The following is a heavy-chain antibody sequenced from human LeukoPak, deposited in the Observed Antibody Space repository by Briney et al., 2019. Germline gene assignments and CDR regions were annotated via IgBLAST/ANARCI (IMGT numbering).Heavy chain of an antibody. CDR3: ARRNYYYYMDV. CDR1: GGSISSYY. CDR2: IYYSGST. Sequence: SETLSLTCTVSGGSISSYYWSWIRQPPGKGLEWIGYIYYSGSTNCNPSLKSRVTISVDTSKNQFSLKLSSVTAADTAVYYCARRNYYYYMDVWGKGTTVTVSS. J-gene: IGHJ6*03. V-gene: IGHV4-59*01.